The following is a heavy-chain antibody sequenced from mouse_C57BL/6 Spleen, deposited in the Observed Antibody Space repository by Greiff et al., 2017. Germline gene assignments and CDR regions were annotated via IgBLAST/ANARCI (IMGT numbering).Heavy chain of an antibody. CDR2: ISSGSSTI. Sequence: VQLQQSGGGLVKPGGSLKLSCAASGFTFSDYGMHWVRQAPEKGLEWVAYISSGSSTIYYADTVKGRFTISRDNAKNTLFLQMTSLRSEDTAMYYCAKGGTVVARYYYAMDYWGQGTSVTVSS. J-gene: IGHJ4*01. CDR3: AKGGTVVARYYYAMDY. D-gene: IGHD1-1*01. CDR1: GFTFSDYG. V-gene: IGHV5-17*01.